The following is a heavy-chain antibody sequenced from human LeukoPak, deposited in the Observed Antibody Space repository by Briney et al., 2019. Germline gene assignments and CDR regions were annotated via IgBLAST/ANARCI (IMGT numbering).Heavy chain of an antibody. CDR1: GGSISSYS. Sequence: SETLSLTCTVSGGSISSYSWNWIRQPPGKGLEWIGHIHYSGNSNYNPSLKSRVTISVDTSKNQLSLKLNSVTAADTAVYYCARSWGAGTTVVWGQGILVTVSP. CDR2: IHYSGNS. J-gene: IGHJ4*02. CDR3: ARSWGAGTTVV. D-gene: IGHD1-7*01. V-gene: IGHV4-59*01.